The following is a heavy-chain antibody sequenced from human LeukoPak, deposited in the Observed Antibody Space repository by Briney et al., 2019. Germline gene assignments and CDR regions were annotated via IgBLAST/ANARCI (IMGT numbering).Heavy chain of an antibody. CDR1: GFTFSSYW. J-gene: IGHJ4*02. CDR3: AREKVRGYSYGPRAFDY. Sequence: PGGSLRLSCAASGFTFSSYWMSWVRQAPGKGLEWVANIKQHGSEKYYVDSVKGRFTISRDNAKNSLYLQMNSLRAEDTAVYYCAREKVRGYSYGPRAFDYWGQGTLVTVSS. V-gene: IGHV3-7*03. D-gene: IGHD5-18*01. CDR2: IKQHGSEK.